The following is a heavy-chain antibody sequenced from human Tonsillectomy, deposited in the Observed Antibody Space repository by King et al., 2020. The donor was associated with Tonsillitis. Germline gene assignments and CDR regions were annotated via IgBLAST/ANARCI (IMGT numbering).Heavy chain of an antibody. CDR1: GFTFSNAL. CDR2: IKSKTDVGTT. D-gene: IGHD3-22*01. Sequence: VQLVESGGGLVKPGGSLRLSCAASGFTFSNALMSWVRQAPGKGLEWVGRIKSKTDVGTTDYAAPGKGRFTISRDDSKNTLYLQMNSLKTEDTSVYYCTTDRHYYDSSGYYWGQGTLVTVSS. J-gene: IGHJ4*02. V-gene: IGHV3-15*01. CDR3: TTDRHYYDSSGYY.